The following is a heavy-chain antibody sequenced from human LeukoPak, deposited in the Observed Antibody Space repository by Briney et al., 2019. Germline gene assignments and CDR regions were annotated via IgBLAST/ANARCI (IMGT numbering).Heavy chain of an antibody. D-gene: IGHD3-3*01. J-gene: IGHJ5*02. Sequence: GSLRLSCAASGFTFSSYEMNWVRQAPGKGLEWVGEINHSGSTNYNPSLKGRLSISVDTSKNQFSLKLSSVTAADTAVYYCARVELRFSNWFDPWGQGTLVTVSS. V-gene: IGHV4-34*01. CDR2: INHSGST. CDR3: ARVELRFSNWFDP. CDR1: GFTFSSYE.